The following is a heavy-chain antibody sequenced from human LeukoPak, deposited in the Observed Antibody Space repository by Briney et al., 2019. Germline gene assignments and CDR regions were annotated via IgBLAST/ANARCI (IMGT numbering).Heavy chain of an antibody. CDR3: ASNYGSGSYGMDV. CDR2: IWYDGSNQ. CDR1: GFRFGSYA. V-gene: IGHV3-33*01. Sequence: GRSLSLSSAASGFRFGSYAMHWVRQAPGKGLEWVAFIWYDGSNQDYADSVKGRLTISRDNSQNTVFLEMNSLRVEDTGIYYSASNYGSGSYGMDVWGQGTTVIVSS. D-gene: IGHD3-10*01. J-gene: IGHJ6*02.